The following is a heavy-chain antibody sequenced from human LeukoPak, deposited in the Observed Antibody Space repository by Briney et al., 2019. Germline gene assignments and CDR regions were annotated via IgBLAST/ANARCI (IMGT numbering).Heavy chain of an antibody. J-gene: IGHJ6*02. CDR3: ARFSEPAYYYYGMDV. D-gene: IGHD1-26*01. CDR1: GYTFTSYD. V-gene: IGHV1-8*02. CDR2: MNPNSGNT. Sequence: GASVKVSCKASGYTFTSYDINWVRQATGQGLEWMGWMNPNSGNTGYAQKFQGRVTMTRNTSISTAYMELSSLRSEDTAVYYCARFSEPAYYYYGMDVWGQGTTVTVSS.